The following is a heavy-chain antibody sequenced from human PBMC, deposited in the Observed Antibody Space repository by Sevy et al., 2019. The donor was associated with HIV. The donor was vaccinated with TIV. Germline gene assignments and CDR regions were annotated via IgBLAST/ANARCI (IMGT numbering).Heavy chain of an antibody. V-gene: IGHV3-48*01. J-gene: IGHJ4*02. CDR2: ITSSGNAI. Sequence: GGSLRLSCAASGFTFSNYNMNWVRQAPGKGLEWVSFITSSGNAIDYADSLKRRFTVSRDNAKNSLYLQMNSLRAEDTAVYYCARHSLSSNYFEFWGQGTLVTVSS. CDR1: GFTFSNYN. D-gene: IGHD2-21*01. CDR3: ARHSLSSNYFEF.